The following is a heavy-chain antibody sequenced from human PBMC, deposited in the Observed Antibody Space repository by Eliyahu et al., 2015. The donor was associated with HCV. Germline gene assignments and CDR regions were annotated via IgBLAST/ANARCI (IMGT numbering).Heavy chain of an antibody. CDR3: AHRLKSGRYCSSTSCYGVAFDI. Sequence: QITLKESGPTLVKPTQTLTLTCTFSGFSLSTSGVGVGWIRQPPGKALEWLALIYWDDDKRYSPSLKSRLTITKDTSKNQVVLTMTNMDPVDTATYYCAHRLKSGRYCSSTSCYGVAFDIWGQGTMVTVSS. D-gene: IGHD2-2*01. CDR2: IYWDDDK. V-gene: IGHV2-5*02. J-gene: IGHJ3*02. CDR1: GFSLSTSGVG.